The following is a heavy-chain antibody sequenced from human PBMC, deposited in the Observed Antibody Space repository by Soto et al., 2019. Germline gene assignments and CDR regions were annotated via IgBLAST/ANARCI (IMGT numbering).Heavy chain of an antibody. CDR1: GYPVTAYY. CDR3: ARGGGVGVAGSAAFDM. CDR2: INPATGAA. D-gene: IGHD3-3*01. V-gene: IGHV1-2*02. Sequence: QLHLVQSGAVVKKPGASVTVSCSASGYPVTAYYMHWVRQAPGRGLEWMGGINPATGAAKYTQTFQGRVTMTRDTSPSIVFMELSGLTSEDPAVFYCARGGGVGVAGSAAFDMWGQGTLVTVSS. J-gene: IGHJ3*02.